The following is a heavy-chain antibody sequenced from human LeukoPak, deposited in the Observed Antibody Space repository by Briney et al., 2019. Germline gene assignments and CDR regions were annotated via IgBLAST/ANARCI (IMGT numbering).Heavy chain of an antibody. CDR2: INTDESST. D-gene: IGHD5-12*01. V-gene: IGHV3-74*01. CDR1: GFTFSNYW. Sequence: PGGSLRLSCAASGFTFSNYWMHWVRQAPGKGLVWVSRINTDESSTHYADSVKGRFTISRDNAKNSLYLQMNSLRAEDTAVYYCATSRFSDYMDDWGQGTLVTVSS. J-gene: IGHJ4*02. CDR3: ATSRFSDYMDD.